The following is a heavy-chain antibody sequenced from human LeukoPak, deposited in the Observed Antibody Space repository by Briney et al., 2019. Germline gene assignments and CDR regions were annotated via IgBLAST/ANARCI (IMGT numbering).Heavy chain of an antibody. V-gene: IGHV3-23*01. D-gene: IGHD3-3*01. CDR3: AKDKAHSRRGITIFGVVIFGADY. J-gene: IGHJ4*02. CDR1: GFTFSSYA. Sequence: GGSLRLSCAASGFTFSSYAMSWVRQAPGKGLEWVSAISGSGGSTYYADSVKGRFTISRDNSKNTLYLQMNSLRAEDTAVYYCAKDKAHSRRGITIFGVVIFGADYWGQGALVTVSS. CDR2: ISGSGGST.